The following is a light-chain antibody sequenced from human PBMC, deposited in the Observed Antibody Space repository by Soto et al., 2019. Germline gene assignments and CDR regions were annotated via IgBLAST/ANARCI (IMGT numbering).Light chain of an antibody. Sequence: DIQLTQSPSFLSASVGDRVTITCRASQGISSYLAWYQQKPGKAPKLLIYAASTLQSGVPSRFSGSGSGTEFTLTISSLQPEDFATYYCQQLNSYPQGPFGQGTKVEIK. CDR2: AAS. V-gene: IGKV1-9*01. CDR3: QQLNSYPQGP. J-gene: IGKJ1*01. CDR1: QGISSY.